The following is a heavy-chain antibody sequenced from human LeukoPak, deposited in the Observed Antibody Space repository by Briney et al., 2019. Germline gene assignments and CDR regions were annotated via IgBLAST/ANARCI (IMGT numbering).Heavy chain of an antibody. Sequence: PSETLSLTCTVSGGSISSSSYYWGWIRQPPGKGLEWIGSIYYSGSTYYNPSLKSRVTISVDTSKNQFSLKLSSVTAADTAVYYCARDGIPGYSSGWYAWGLDYWGQGTLVTVSS. V-gene: IGHV4-39*07. J-gene: IGHJ4*02. CDR1: GGSISSSSYY. CDR3: ARDGIPGYSSGWYAWGLDY. D-gene: IGHD6-19*01. CDR2: IYYSGST.